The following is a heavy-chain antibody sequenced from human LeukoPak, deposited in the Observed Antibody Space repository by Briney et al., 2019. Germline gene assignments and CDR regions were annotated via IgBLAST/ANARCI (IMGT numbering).Heavy chain of an antibody. J-gene: IGHJ4*02. D-gene: IGHD2-21*02. CDR2: ISSSSSYI. CDR1: GFMFSTYS. CDR3: AREICYGGDCYSDSFDY. Sequence: GGSLRLSCAVSGFMFSTYSMNWVRQAPGKGLEWVSSISSSSSYIYYADSVKGRFTISRDNAKSSLYLQMNSLGAEDTAVYYCAREICYGGDCYSDSFDYWGQGTLVTVSS. V-gene: IGHV3-21*01.